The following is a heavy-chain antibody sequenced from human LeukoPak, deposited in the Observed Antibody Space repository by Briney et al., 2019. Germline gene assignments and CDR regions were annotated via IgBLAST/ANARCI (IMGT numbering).Heavy chain of an antibody. CDR2: IYYSGST. CDR1: GGSISSGGYY. J-gene: IGHJ4*02. D-gene: IGHD4-17*01. V-gene: IGHV4-39*01. Sequence: SETLSLTCTVSGGSISSGGYYWSWIRQHPGKGLEWIGSIYYSGSTYYNPSLKSRVTISVDTSKNQFSLKLSSVTAADTAVYYCARRDNYGSSSFDYWGQGILVTVSS. CDR3: ARRDNYGSSSFDY.